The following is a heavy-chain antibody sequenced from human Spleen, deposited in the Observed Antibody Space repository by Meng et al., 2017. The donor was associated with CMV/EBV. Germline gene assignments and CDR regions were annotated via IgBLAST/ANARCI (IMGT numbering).Heavy chain of an antibody. CDR3: AREGYYDFNNWFDP. CDR1: GFTVSSNY. J-gene: IGHJ5*02. V-gene: IGHV3-66*02. Sequence: GESLKISCAASGFTVSSNYMSWVRQAPGKGLEWVSVIYSGGSTYYADSVKGRFTISRDNSKNTLYLQMNSLRAEDTAVYYCAREGYYDFNNWFDPWGQGTLVTVSS. CDR2: IYSGGST. D-gene: IGHD3-3*01.